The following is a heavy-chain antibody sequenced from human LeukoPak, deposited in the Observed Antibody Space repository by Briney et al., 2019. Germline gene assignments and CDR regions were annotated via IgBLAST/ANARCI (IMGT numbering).Heavy chain of an antibody. V-gene: IGHV5-51*01. CDR1: GYSFTNYW. CDR2: ISPDGSDT. CDR3: ARLTSSWSFDY. J-gene: IGHJ4*02. Sequence: GESLMISCKGSGYSFTNYWIGWVRQMPGKGLEWMGIISPDGSDTRYSPSFQGQVTISADKSITTAYLQWSSLKASDTAMYYCARLTSSWSFDYWGQGTLVTVSP. D-gene: IGHD6-13*01.